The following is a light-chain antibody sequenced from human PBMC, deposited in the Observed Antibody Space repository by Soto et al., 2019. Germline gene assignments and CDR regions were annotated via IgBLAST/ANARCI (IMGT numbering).Light chain of an antibody. CDR1: SSNIGAGYD. Sequence: QSVLTQPPSVSGAPGQRVTISCPGRSSNIGAGYDVHWYQQLPGTAPKLLIYGNSNRPSGVPDRFSGSKSGTSASLAITGLQAEDEADYYCQSYDSSLSGFYVFGTGTKLTVL. CDR2: GNS. J-gene: IGLJ1*01. CDR3: QSYDSSLSGFYV. V-gene: IGLV1-40*01.